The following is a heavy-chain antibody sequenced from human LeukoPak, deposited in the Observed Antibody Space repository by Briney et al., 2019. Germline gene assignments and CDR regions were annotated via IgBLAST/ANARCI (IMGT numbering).Heavy chain of an antibody. Sequence: ASVKVSCKASGYTFTSYYMHWVRQAPGQGLEWMGIINPSGGSTSYAQKFQGRVTMTRDTSTSTVYMELSSLRFEDTAVYYCARDNQGCSSTSCYWGGGGDYWGQGTLVTVSS. CDR1: GYTFTSYY. D-gene: IGHD2-2*01. J-gene: IGHJ4*02. V-gene: IGHV1-46*01. CDR3: ARDNQGCSSTSCYWGGGGDY. CDR2: INPSGGST.